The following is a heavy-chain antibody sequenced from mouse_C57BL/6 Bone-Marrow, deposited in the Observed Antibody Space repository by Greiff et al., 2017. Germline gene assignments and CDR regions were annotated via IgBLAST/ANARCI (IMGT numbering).Heavy chain of an antibody. D-gene: IGHD2-4*01. CDR3: ANYDAYYYAMDY. V-gene: IGHV1-81*01. J-gene: IGHJ4*01. Sequence: QVQLKQSGAELARPGASVKLSCKASGYTFTSYGISWVKQRTGQGLEWIGEIYPRSGNTYYNEKFKGKATLTADKSSSTAYMELCSLTSEDSAVYFCANYDAYYYAMDYWGQGTSVTVSS. CDR2: IYPRSGNT. CDR1: GYTFTSYG.